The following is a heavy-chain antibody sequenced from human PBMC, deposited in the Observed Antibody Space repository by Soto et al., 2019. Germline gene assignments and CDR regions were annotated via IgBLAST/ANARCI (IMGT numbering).Heavy chain of an antibody. J-gene: IGHJ4*02. CDR3: ARATTVFVEVDY. V-gene: IGHV1-69*06. D-gene: IGHD4-17*01. CDR1: GGTFSIYA. Sequence: ASVKVSCKTSGGTFSIYAISCVRQAPGQGLEWMGGIIPIFGTAIYAQKFQGRVTMTEDTSTDTAYMELSSLRSDDTAVYYCARATTVFVEVDYWGQGTLVTVSS. CDR2: IIPIFGTA.